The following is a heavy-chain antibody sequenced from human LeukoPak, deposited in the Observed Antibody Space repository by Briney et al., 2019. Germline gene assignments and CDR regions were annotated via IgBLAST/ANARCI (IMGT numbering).Heavy chain of an antibody. CDR3: ARGYGYNSEY. V-gene: IGHV4-59*13. CDR1: GGAISTFY. D-gene: IGHD5-24*01. J-gene: IGHJ4*02. CDR2: IQNSGST. Sequence: SETLSLTCSVSGGAISTFYWIWIRQPPGKGLEWIGCIQNSGSTEYNPSLESRITISVDRSRNQFSLKLTSVTAADTAVYFCARGYGYNSEYWGQGTLVTVSP.